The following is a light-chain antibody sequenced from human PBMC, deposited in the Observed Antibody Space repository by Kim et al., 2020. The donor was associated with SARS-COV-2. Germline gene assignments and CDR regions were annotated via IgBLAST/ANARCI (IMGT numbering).Light chain of an antibody. CDR1: KLGNKY. CDR3: QAWDSSTVV. J-gene: IGLJ3*02. Sequence: SYELTQPPSVSVSPGQTASITCSGDKLGNKYACWYQQKPGQSPVLVIYRDTKRPSRIPERFSGSNSGDTATLTISGAQAMDEADYYFQAWDSSTVVFGGG. CDR2: RDT. V-gene: IGLV3-1*01.